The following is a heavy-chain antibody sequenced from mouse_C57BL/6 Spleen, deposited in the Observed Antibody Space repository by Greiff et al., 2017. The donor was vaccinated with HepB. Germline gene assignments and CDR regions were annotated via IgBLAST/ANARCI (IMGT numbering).Heavy chain of an antibody. D-gene: IGHD2-1*01. J-gene: IGHJ2*01. CDR3: ARIYYGNYENY. CDR1: GYSFTGYY. Sequence: VQLKQSGPELVKPGASVKISCKASGYSFTGYYMNWVKQSPEKSLEWIGEINPSTGGTTYNQKFKAKATLTVDKSSSTAYMQLKSLTSEDSAVYYCARIYYGNYENYWGQGTTLTVSS. CDR2: INPSTGGT. V-gene: IGHV1-42*01.